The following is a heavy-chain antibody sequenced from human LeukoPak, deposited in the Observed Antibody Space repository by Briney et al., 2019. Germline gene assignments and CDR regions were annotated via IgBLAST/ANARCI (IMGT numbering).Heavy chain of an antibody. CDR3: ARDQYSSTWYRGAFDV. CDR2: IESDGTST. D-gene: IGHD6-13*01. Sequence: GGSLRLSCAASGFTFATSWMHWFRQAPGKGLVWVSRIESDGTSTTYADSVKGRFTISRDNAKNTLYLQMNSLRAEDTAVYYCARDQYSSTWYRGAFDVWGQGTMVSVSS. CDR1: GFTFATSW. V-gene: IGHV3-74*01. J-gene: IGHJ3*01.